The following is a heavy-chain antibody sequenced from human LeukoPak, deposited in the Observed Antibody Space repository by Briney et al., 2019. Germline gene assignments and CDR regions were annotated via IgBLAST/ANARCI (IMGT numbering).Heavy chain of an antibody. CDR1: GGSISSYY. J-gene: IGHJ6*03. Sequence: SETLSLTCTVSGGSISSYYWSWIRQPPGKGLEWIGYIYTSGSTNYNPSLKSRVTISVDTSKNQFSLKLSSVTAADTAVYYCARLGPTSYYYCYMDVWGKGTTVTVSS. D-gene: IGHD7-27*01. CDR2: IYTSGST. CDR3: ARLGPTSYYYCYMDV. V-gene: IGHV4-4*09.